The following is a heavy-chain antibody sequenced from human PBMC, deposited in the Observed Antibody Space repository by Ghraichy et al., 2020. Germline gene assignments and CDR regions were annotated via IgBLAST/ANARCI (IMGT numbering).Heavy chain of an antibody. CDR3: ARGSIVGGIVKYASDI. V-gene: IGHV1-2*02. Sequence: ASVKVSCKSSGYTFRDYYLQWVRQAPGQGLETMGWINPNSGGTNYAQKFQGRVTMTSDTSITTAYMELSRVTSDDTAVYYCARGSIVGGIVKYASDIWGQGTLVTVSS. D-gene: IGHD3-3*02. CDR2: INPNSGGT. CDR1: GYTFRDYY. J-gene: IGHJ3*02.